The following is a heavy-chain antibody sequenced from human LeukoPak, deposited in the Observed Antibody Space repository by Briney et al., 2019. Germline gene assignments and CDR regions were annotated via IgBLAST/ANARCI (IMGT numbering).Heavy chain of an antibody. CDR3: ARATDYSSGWYYFDY. CDR2: ISSSGSTI. V-gene: IGHV3-11*04. J-gene: IGHJ4*02. D-gene: IGHD6-19*01. CDR1: GFAFSDYY. Sequence: PGGSLRLSCAASGFAFSDYYMSWIRQAPGKGLEWVSYISSSGSTIYYAGSVKGRFTISRDNAKNSLYLQMNSLRAEDTAVYYCARATDYSSGWYYFDYWGQGTLVTVSS.